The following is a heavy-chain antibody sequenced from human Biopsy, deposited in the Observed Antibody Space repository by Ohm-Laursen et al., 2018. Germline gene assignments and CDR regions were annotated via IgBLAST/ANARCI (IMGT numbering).Heavy chain of an antibody. Sequence: TLSLTSTVYVGSFSGYYWSWTRQPPGKGLEWIGEIKHSGSTNYNPSLKSRVTISVDTSKNQFSLKLSSVTAADTAVYYCARGMRYCTNAVCYKSGSGSYYRYYYGMDVWGQGTTVTVSS. CDR3: ARGMRYCTNAVCYKSGSGSYYRYYYGMDV. J-gene: IGHJ6*02. D-gene: IGHD2-8*01. V-gene: IGHV4-34*01. CDR1: VGSFSGYY. CDR2: IKHSGST.